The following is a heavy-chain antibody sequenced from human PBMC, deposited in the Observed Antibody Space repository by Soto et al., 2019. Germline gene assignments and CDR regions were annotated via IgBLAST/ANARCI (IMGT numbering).Heavy chain of an antibody. CDR1: GGSISSGDYY. Sequence: PSETRSLTCIVSGGSISSGDYYGSWIRQPPGKGLEWIGYIYYSGSTYYNPSLKSRVTISVDTSKNQFSLKLSSVTAADTAVYYCARAGSSGYYLSWFDPWGQGTLVTVSS. CDR2: IYYSGST. CDR3: ARAGSSGYYLSWFDP. J-gene: IGHJ5*02. D-gene: IGHD3-22*01. V-gene: IGHV4-30-4*01.